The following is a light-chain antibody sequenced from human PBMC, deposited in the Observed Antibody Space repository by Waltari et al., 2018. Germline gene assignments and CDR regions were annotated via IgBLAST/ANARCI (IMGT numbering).Light chain of an antibody. CDR1: QSVGSSY. CDR3: HQFGTSPFT. CDR2: GAS. Sequence: EIVLTQSPGTLSLSPGETATLTCRASQSVGSSYLTWYQQKPGQAPRLVIFGASTRATDIPDRFSGSGSGTEFTLTIYRLEPEDFAVYFCHQFGTSPFTFGPGTKVDIK. V-gene: IGKV3-20*01. J-gene: IGKJ3*01.